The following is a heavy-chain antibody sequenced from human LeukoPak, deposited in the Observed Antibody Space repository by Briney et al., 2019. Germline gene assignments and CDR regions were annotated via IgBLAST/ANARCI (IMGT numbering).Heavy chain of an antibody. CDR1: GGSLNDYH. CDR3: ARELISSRAAFDT. D-gene: IGHD3-10*01. Sequence: PSETLSLTCAVYGGSLNDYHWSWIRQPPGQGLEWIGEVGHSGTTNYNPSLKSRVTISVDTSKNQFSLKLTSVTAADTAVYYCARELISSRAAFDTWGQGRVVTVSS. J-gene: IGHJ3*02. CDR2: VGHSGTT. V-gene: IGHV4-34*01.